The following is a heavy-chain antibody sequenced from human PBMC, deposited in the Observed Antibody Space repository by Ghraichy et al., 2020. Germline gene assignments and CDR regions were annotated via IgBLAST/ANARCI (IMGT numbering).Heavy chain of an antibody. J-gene: IGHJ3*02. V-gene: IGHV4-34*01. D-gene: IGHD3-22*01. CDR1: GGSFSGYY. Sequence: SETLSLTCAVYGGSFSGYYWSWIRQPPGKRLEWIGEINHSGSTNYNPSLKSRVTISVDTSKNQFSLKLSSVTAADTAVYYCARWGRITMIVARGAFDIWGQGTMVTVSS. CDR3: ARWGRITMIVARGAFDI. CDR2: INHSGST.